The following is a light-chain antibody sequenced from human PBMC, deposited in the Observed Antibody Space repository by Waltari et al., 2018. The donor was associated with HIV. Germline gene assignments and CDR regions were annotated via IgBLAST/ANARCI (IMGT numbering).Light chain of an antibody. Sequence: SYALPQPRSASLSPGQTVSTTCSGEVWPKQYVYWYQQKPGQAPVLVIYKDSERPSGIPERFSGSSSGTTVTLTISGVQAEDEADYYCQSGDSSAPYVFGTGTKVTVL. J-gene: IGLJ1*01. V-gene: IGLV3-25*03. CDR1: VWPKQY. CDR3: QSGDSSAPYV. CDR2: KDS.